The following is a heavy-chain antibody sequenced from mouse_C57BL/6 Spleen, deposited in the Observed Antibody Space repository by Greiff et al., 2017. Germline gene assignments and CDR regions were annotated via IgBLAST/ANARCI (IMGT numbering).Heavy chain of an antibody. V-gene: IGHV1-81*01. CDR1: GYTFTSYG. CDR3: ARWTCAMDY. Sequence: VQLQQSGAELARPGASVKLSCKASGYTFTSYGLSWVKQRTGQGLEWIGEIYPRSGNTYYNEKFKGKATLTADRSSSTSYMELRTLASEVSAVYICARWTCAMDYWGQGTSVTVSA. CDR2: IYPRSGNT. J-gene: IGHJ4*01.